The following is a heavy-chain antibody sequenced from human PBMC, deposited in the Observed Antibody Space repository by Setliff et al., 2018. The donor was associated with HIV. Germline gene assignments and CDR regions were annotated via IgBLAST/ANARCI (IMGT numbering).Heavy chain of an antibody. CDR3: AKGSGPPWFDP. V-gene: IGHV4-4*09. D-gene: IGHD3-3*01. J-gene: IGHJ5*02. Sequence: SETLSLTCSVSGGSIYNFYWSWIRQSPGKGLEWIGYIYSTGSTNYNPSLKSRVTMSVDTSKNLFSLKLTSVTAADTAVYFCAKGSGPPWFDPWGQGTLVTVSS. CDR1: GGSIYNFY. CDR2: IYSTGST.